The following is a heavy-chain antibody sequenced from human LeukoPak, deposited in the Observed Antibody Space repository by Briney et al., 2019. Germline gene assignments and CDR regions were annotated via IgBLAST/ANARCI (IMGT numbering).Heavy chain of an antibody. J-gene: IGHJ6*03. CDR2: INPNSGGT. D-gene: IGHD2-8*01. V-gene: IGHV1-2*06. CDR3: ASGFLPCTNGVCHPPVYYYYMDV. CDR1: GYTFTGYY. Sequence: ASVKVSCKASGYTFTGYYMHWVRQAPGQGLEWMGRINPNSGGTNYAQKFQGRVTMTRDTSISTAYMELSRLRSDDTAGYYCASGFLPCTNGVCHPPVYYYYMDVWGKGTTVTASS.